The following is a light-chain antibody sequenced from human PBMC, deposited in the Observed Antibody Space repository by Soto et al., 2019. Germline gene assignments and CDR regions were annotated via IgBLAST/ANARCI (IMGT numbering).Light chain of an antibody. CDR3: QPYGSSPLT. J-gene: IGKJ4*01. CDR1: QSVSSSD. CDR2: GAS. Sequence: ESVLTQSPGTLSLSPGERATLSCRASQSVSSSDLAWYQQKPGQAPRLLSYGASIRATGIPDGFSGSGSGTDFTLTNSRLQTDDVAVYYYQPYGSSPLTFGGGTKVEIK. V-gene: IGKV3-20*01.